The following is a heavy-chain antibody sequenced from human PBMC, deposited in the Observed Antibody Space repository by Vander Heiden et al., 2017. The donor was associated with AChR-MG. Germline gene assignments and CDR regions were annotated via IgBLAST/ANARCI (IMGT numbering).Heavy chain of an antibody. CDR1: GGSFSGYY. CDR3: ARGPYYDYIWGSYRWLGRGYFDY. D-gene: IGHD3-16*02. CDR2: INHSGST. J-gene: IGHJ4*02. V-gene: IGHV4-34*01. Sequence: QVQLQQSGAGLLKPSETLSLTCAVHGGSFSGYYWTRTRQPPGKGLEWTGEINHSGSTNYNPSLKSRVTISVDTSKNQFSLKLSSVTAADTAVYYCARGPYYDYIWGSYRWLGRGYFDYWGQGTLVTVSS.